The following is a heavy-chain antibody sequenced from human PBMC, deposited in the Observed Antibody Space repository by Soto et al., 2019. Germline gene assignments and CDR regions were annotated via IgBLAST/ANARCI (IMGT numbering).Heavy chain of an antibody. J-gene: IGHJ4*02. D-gene: IGHD3-10*01. CDR1: GLTVSRNY. V-gene: IGHV3-53*01. Sequence: EVQLVESGGGLIQPGGSLSLSYAASGLTVSRNYMSWVRQAPGKGLEWVSIIYSGGRTYYADSVKGRFTISRDNSKNTLYLQMNSLRAEDTAVYYCATDDGAYWGLGTLVTVSS. CDR2: IYSGGRT. CDR3: ATDDGAY.